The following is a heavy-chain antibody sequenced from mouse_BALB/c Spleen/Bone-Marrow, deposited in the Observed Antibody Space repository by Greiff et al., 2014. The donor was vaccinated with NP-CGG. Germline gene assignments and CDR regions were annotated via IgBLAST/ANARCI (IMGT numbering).Heavy chain of an antibody. CDR1: GFTFSSFG. D-gene: IGHD1-1*01. Sequence: EVMLVESGGGLVQPGGSRKLSCAASGFTFSSFGMHWVRQAPEKGLEWVAYISSGSSTIHYADTVKGRFTISRDNPKNTLFLQMTSLRSEDTAMYYCAAITTVVARYAMDYWGQGTSVTVSS. V-gene: IGHV5-17*02. J-gene: IGHJ4*01. CDR3: AAITTVVARYAMDY. CDR2: ISSGSSTI.